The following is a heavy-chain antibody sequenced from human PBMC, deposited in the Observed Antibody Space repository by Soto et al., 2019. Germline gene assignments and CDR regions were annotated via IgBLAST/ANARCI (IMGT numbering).Heavy chain of an antibody. V-gene: IGHV3-30-3*01. D-gene: IGHD6-6*01. CDR3: ARTRIEYSSSSGFDY. J-gene: IGHJ4*02. CDR1: GFTFSSYA. CDR2: ISYDGSNK. Sequence: QVQLVESGGGVVQPGRSLRLSCAASGFTFSSYAMHWVRQAPGKGLEWVAVISYDGSNKYYADSVKGRFTMSRDNSKNTLYLQMNSLRAEDTAVYYCARTRIEYSSSSGFDYWGQGTLVTVSS.